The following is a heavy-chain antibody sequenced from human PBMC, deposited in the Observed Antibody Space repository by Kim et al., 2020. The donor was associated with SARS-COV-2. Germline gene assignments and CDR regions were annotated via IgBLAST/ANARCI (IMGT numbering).Heavy chain of an antibody. CDR1: GFTFSSYW. CDR2: IKQDGSEK. CDR3: ARDSVVVPAASSGAAAANSDYYYYYYGMDV. J-gene: IGHJ6*02. D-gene: IGHD2-2*01. V-gene: IGHV3-7*03. Sequence: GGSLRLSCAASGFTFSSYWMSWVRQAPGKGLEWVANIKQDGSEKYYVDSVKGRFTISRDNAKNSLYLQMNSLRAEDTAVYYCARDSVVVPAASSGAAAANSDYYYYYYGMDVWGQGTTVTVSS.